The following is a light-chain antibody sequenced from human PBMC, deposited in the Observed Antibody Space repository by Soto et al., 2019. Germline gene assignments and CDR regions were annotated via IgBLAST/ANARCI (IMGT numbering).Light chain of an antibody. V-gene: IGKV3-20*01. CDR2: AAS. CDR3: QQYGSSRWT. Sequence: EMVLTQSPGTLSLSPGERTTLSCRASQSVSSSYLAWYQQKPGQAPRLLIYAASGRATAIPDRFSGSGSGTDFTLTISRLEPAEFAAYYCQQYGSSRWTFGHGTKVQIK. J-gene: IGKJ1*01. CDR1: QSVSSSY.